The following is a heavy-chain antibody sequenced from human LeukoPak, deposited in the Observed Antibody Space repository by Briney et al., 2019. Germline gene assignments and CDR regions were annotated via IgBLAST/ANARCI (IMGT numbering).Heavy chain of an antibody. CDR2: IYYSGST. J-gene: IGHJ5*02. D-gene: IGHD2-21*02. CDR3: ARGGAGNCGDACYLNWFDP. Sequence: SETLSLTCTVSGDSISSYYWSWIRQPPGKGLEWIGYIYYSGSTKYNPSLKSRVTISVDTSKNQFSLKLNSVTAADTAVYYCARGGAGNCGDACYLNWFDPWGQGTLVTVSS. CDR1: GDSISSYY. V-gene: IGHV4-59*01.